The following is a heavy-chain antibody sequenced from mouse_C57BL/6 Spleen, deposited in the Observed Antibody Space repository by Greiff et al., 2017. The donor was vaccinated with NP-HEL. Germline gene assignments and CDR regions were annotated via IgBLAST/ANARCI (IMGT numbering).Heavy chain of an antibody. CDR2: ISDGGSYT. D-gene: IGHD2-12*01. CDR3: ARDHAYYSDY. V-gene: IGHV5-4*01. Sequence: EVQVVESGGGLVKPGGSLKLSCAASGFTFSSYAMSWVRQTPEKRLEWVATISDGGSYTYYPDNVKGRFTISRDNAKNNLYLQMSHLKSEDTAMYYCARDHAYYSDYWGQGTTLTVSS. J-gene: IGHJ2*01. CDR1: GFTFSSYA.